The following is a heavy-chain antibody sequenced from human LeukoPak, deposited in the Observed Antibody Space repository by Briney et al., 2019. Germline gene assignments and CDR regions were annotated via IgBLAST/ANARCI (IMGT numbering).Heavy chain of an antibody. V-gene: IGHV4-59*01. J-gene: IGHJ4*02. CDR1: GGSISSYY. D-gene: IGHD3-10*01. CDR3: ARSGSVLSQIDY. CDR2: IYYSGST. Sequence: PSETLSLTCTVSGGSISSYYWSWIRQPPVKGLEWIGYIYYSGSTNYNPSLKSRVTISVDTSKNQFSLKLSSVTAADTAVYYCARSGSVLSQIDYWGQGTLVTVSS.